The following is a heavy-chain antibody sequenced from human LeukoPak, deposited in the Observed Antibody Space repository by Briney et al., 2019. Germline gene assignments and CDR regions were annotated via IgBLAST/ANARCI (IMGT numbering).Heavy chain of an antibody. V-gene: IGHV3-11*01. J-gene: IGHJ4*02. Sequence: GSLRLSCAASGFIFSDYYMVWIRQAPGKGLEWIAYISSGGDTFFYADSVKGRFTISRDNSGDSLYLQMNSLGADDTAVYYCARGDGVYDYVWGRSYWGQGTLVTVSS. CDR2: ISSGGDTF. D-gene: IGHD3-16*01. CDR3: ARGDGVYDYVWGRSY. CDR1: GFIFSDYY.